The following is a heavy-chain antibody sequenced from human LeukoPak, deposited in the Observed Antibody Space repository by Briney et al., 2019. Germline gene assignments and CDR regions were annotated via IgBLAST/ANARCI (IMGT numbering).Heavy chain of an antibody. V-gene: IGHV1-2*02. CDR2: INPNSGGT. CDR1: GYTFTSYG. D-gene: IGHD3-10*01. Sequence: ASVKVSCKASGYTFTSYGISWVRQAPGQGLEWMGWINPNSGGTNYAQKFQGRVTMTRDTSINTAYMDLSRLRSDDTAVYYCARPLKVTMIRGAAFRASSDFDPWGQGTLVTVSS. CDR3: ARPLKVTMIRGAAFRASSDFDP. J-gene: IGHJ5*02.